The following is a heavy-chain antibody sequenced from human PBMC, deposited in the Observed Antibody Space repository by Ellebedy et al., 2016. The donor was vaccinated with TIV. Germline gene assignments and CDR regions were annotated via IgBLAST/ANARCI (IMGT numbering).Heavy chain of an antibody. Sequence: GESLKISCVVSGFTFSSYSMNWVRQAPGKGLEWVSSISSSSTYVYYADSVKGRFTIFRDDDKNALYLQMNSLRAEDTAVYYCARKPMNPTDLYGNFDHWGQGTLVTVSS. CDR3: ARKPMNPTDLYGNFDH. V-gene: IGHV3-21*01. CDR1: GFTFSSYS. CDR2: ISSSSTYV. J-gene: IGHJ4*02. D-gene: IGHD1-1*01.